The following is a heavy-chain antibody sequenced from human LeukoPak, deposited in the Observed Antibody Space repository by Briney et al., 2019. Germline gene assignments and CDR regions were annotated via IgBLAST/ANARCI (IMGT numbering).Heavy chain of an antibody. Sequence: GASVKVSCKASGGTFSSYAISWVRQAPGQGLEWMGRIIPIFGTANYAQKFQGRATITTDESTSTAYMELSSLRSEDTAVYYCARDRVFEYCSSTSCYGLDYWGQGTLVTVSS. CDR3: ARDRVFEYCSSTSCYGLDY. J-gene: IGHJ4*02. D-gene: IGHD2-2*01. CDR2: IIPIFGTA. V-gene: IGHV1-69*05. CDR1: GGTFSSYA.